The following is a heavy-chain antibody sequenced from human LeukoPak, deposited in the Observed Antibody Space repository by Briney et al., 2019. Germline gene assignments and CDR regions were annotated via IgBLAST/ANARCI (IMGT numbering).Heavy chain of an antibody. Sequence: GGSLRLSCAASGFSVGNNYVTWVRQPPGKGLEWVSVIYTDGSTYYADSVKGRFTISRDNAKNSLYLQMNSLRAEDTAVYYCARGNIAAAGKGFDYWGQGTLVTVSS. J-gene: IGHJ4*02. CDR3: ARGNIAAAGKGFDY. CDR2: IYTDGST. D-gene: IGHD6-13*01. V-gene: IGHV3-53*01. CDR1: GFSVGNNY.